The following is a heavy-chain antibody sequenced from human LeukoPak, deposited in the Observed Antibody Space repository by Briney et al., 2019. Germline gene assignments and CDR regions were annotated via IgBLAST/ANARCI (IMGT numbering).Heavy chain of an antibody. Sequence: PSETLSLTCNVSSGTISSSSYFWSWIRQPPGKGLEWIGYIYYSGSTNYNPSLKSRVTISVDTSKNQFSLKLSSVTAADTAVYYCAREVGQIDYWGQGTLVTVSS. CDR2: IYYSGST. J-gene: IGHJ4*02. CDR3: AREVGQIDY. CDR1: SGTISSSSYF. V-gene: IGHV4-61*01.